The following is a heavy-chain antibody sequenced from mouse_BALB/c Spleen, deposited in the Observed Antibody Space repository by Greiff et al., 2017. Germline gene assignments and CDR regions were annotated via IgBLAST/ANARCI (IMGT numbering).Heavy chain of an antibody. J-gene: IGHJ3*01. Sequence: EVMLVESGGGLVKPGGSLKLSCAASGFTFSSYAMSWVRQSPEKRLEWVAEISSGGSYTYYPDTVTGRFTISRDNAKNTLYLEMSSLRSEDTAMYYCARGTGEGAWFAYWGQGTLVTVSA. V-gene: IGHV5-9-4*01. CDR1: GFTFSSYA. CDR2: ISSGGSYT. CDR3: ARGTGEGAWFAY.